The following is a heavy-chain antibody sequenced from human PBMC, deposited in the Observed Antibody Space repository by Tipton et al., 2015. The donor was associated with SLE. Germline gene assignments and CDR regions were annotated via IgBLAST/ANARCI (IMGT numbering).Heavy chain of an antibody. V-gene: IGHV4-34*01. CDR2: INHSGST. D-gene: IGHD3-10*01. J-gene: IGHJ4*02. Sequence: LRLSCAVYGGSFSGYYWSWIRQPPGKGLEWIGEINHSGSTNYNPSLKSRVTISVDTSKNQFSLKLSSVTAADTAVYYCATRDLFYYGSGSFDYWGQGTLVTVSS. CDR1: GGSFSGYY. CDR3: ATRDLFYYGSGSFDY.